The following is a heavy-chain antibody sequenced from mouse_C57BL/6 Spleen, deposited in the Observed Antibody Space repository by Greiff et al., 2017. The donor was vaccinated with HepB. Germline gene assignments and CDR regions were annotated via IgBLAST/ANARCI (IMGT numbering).Heavy chain of an antibody. D-gene: IGHD2-3*01. CDR3: ARDGGYYQYYFDY. Sequence: EVQVVESGGGLVKPGGSLKLSCAASGFTFSSYAMSWVRQTPEKRLEWVATISDGGSYTYYPDNVKGRFTISRDNAKNNLYLQMSHLKSEDTAMYYCARDGGYYQYYFDYWGQGTTLTVSS. CDR1: GFTFSSYA. J-gene: IGHJ2*01. CDR2: ISDGGSYT. V-gene: IGHV5-4*01.